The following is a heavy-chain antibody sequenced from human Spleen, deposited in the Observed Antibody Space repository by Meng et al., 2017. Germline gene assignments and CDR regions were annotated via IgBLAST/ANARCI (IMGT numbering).Heavy chain of an antibody. CDR1: GGSISSSSYY. V-gene: IGHV4-39*07. D-gene: IGHD3-10*01. CDR2: IYYSWST. J-gene: IGHJ4*02. Sequence: SETLSLTCTVSGGSISSSSYYWGWIRQPPGKGLEWIGSIYYSWSTYYNPSLKSRVTISVDTSKNQFSLKLSSVTAADTAVYYCATLWFGELLYDYWGQGTLVTVSS. CDR3: ATLWFGELLYDY.